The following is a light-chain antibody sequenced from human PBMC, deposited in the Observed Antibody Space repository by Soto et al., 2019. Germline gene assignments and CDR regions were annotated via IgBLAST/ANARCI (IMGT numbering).Light chain of an antibody. J-gene: IGLJ2*01. V-gene: IGLV1-51*01. CDR3: GSWDDSLNVGA. Sequence: QSVLTQPPSVSAAPGQKVTLSCSGTSNIGNNYISWYQQLPGTAPKLLIYENNKRPSGIPDRFSGSKSGKSATLGITGLQTGDEAVYYCGSWDDSLNVGAFGGGTKLTVL. CDR2: ENN. CDR1: SNIGNNY.